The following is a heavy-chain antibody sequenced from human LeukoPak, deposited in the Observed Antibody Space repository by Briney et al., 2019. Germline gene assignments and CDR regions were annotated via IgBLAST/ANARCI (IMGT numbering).Heavy chain of an antibody. Sequence: GGSLRLSCSASGFTFSSYSMNWVRQAPGKGLVWVSRSSSDGSSTSYADSVKGRFTISRDNAKNTLYLQMNSLRAEDTAVYYCARAMPPALAVAGTNGGNDAFDIWGQGTMVTVSS. J-gene: IGHJ3*02. CDR1: GFTFSSYS. CDR3: ARAMPPALAVAGTNGGNDAFDI. D-gene: IGHD6-19*01. CDR2: SSSDGSST. V-gene: IGHV3-74*01.